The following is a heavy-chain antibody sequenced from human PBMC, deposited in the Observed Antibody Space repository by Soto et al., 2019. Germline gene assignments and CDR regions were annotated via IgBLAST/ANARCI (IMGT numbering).Heavy chain of an antibody. D-gene: IGHD2-21*02. V-gene: IGHV2-5*02. CDR2: IYWDDDK. CDR3: IQSRCGGDCLQSYASHYSYGMDV. CDR1: GFSLSTSGVG. J-gene: IGHJ6*02. Sequence: QITLKESGPTLVKPTQTLTLTCTFSGFSLSTSGVGVGWIRQPPGKALEWLALIYWDDDKRYSPSLRSRLTIRKDTPKNQVVLTMTNIDPVDTATYYCIQSRCGGDCLQSYASHYSYGMDVWGQGTTVTVSS.